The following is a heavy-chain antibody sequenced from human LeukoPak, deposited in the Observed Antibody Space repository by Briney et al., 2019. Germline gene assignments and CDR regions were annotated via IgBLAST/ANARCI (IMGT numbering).Heavy chain of an antibody. V-gene: IGHV3-23*01. J-gene: IGHJ4*02. CDR2: ISGSGGGT. D-gene: IGHD4-17*01. CDR1: GFTFSSYA. Sequence: GGSLRLSCAASGFTFSSYAMSWVRQAPGKGLEWVSAISGSGGGTYYADSVKGRFTISRDNSKSTLYLQMNSLRAEDTAVYYCAKDLGYGDFADYWGQGTLVTVSS. CDR3: AKDLGYGDFADY.